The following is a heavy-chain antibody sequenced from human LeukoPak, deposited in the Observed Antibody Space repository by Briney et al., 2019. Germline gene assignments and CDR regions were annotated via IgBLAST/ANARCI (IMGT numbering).Heavy chain of an antibody. CDR2: IYTSGST. J-gene: IGHJ2*01. CDR1: VGSISSYH. CDR3: ARVYYSSSYDYWYFDL. Sequence: PSQTLSLTCTVSVGSISSYHWSWIRQPAGKVLEGIGRIYTSGSTNYNPSLKSRVTMSVDTYKIQFSLKLRSVTAADTAVYYCARVYYSSSYDYWYFDLWGRGTLVTVSS. V-gene: IGHV4-4*07. D-gene: IGHD6-13*01.